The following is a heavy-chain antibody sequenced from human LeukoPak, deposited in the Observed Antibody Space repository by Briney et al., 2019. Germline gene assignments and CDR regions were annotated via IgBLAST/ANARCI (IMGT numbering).Heavy chain of an antibody. Sequence: GGSLRLSCAASGFIFSSYWMSWVRLAPGKGLEWVANIKGDGSEKWYADSVKGRFTISRDNAQNSVHLQMNMLRAKDMAVYHCARDEYRSRWLHPWGQGTLVTVTS. J-gene: IGHJ5*02. D-gene: IGHD5-24*01. CDR3: ARDEYRSRWLHP. V-gene: IGHV3-7*01. CDR1: GFIFSSYW. CDR2: IKGDGSEK.